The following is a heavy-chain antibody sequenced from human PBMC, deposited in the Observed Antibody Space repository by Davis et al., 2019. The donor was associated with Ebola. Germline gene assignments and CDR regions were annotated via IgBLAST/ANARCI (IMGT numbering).Heavy chain of an antibody. Sequence: SCKGSGYSFTTYWIGWVRQMPGKGLEWMGIINAGDSETRYSPSFKGQVTMSVDKSISTAYLQWSSLKASDTAMYYCARQRLTRDFWVNAFDMWGQGTMVTVSS. CDR1: GYSFTTYW. CDR2: INAGDSET. J-gene: IGHJ3*02. CDR3: ARQRLTRDFWVNAFDM. D-gene: IGHD3-3*01. V-gene: IGHV5-51*01.